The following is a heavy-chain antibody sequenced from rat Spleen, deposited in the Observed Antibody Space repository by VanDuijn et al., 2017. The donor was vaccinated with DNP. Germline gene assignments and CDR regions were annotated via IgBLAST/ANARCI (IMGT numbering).Heavy chain of an antibody. CDR1: GFSLTSHH. V-gene: IGHV2-30*01. CDR3: ARDWDGYNIDY. Sequence: QVQLKESGPGLVQPSQTLSLACTVSGFSLTSHHVHWVRQPSGKGLEWMGIIGTGGTTEYNPILKSRLSISRDTSKSQVFLRMKSLQSEDTATYYCARDWDGYNIDYWGQGVMVTVSS. CDR2: IGTGGTT. D-gene: IGHD4-1*01. J-gene: IGHJ2*01.